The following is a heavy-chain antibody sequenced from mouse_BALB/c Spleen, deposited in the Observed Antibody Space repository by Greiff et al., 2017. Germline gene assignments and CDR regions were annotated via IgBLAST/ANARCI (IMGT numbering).Heavy chain of an antibody. CDR1: GYTFTDYN. CDR2: IYPYNGGT. D-gene: IGHD2-1*01. V-gene: IGHV1S29*02. CDR3: ARGHYGNYAWFAY. J-gene: IGHJ3*01. Sequence: EVKVVESGPELVKPGASVKISCKASGYTFTDYNMHWVKQSHGKSLEWIGYIYPYNGGTGYNQKFKSKATLTVDNSSSTAYMELRSLTSEDSAVYYCARGHYGNYAWFAYWGQGTLVTVSA.